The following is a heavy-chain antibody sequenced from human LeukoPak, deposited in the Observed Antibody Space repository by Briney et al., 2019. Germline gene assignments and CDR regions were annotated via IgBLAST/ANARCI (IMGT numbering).Heavy chain of an antibody. D-gene: IGHD6-13*01. CDR2: ISSSGSTI. Sequence: GGSLRLSCAASGFTFSSYEMNWVRQAPGKGLEWVSYISSSGSTIYYADSAKGRFTISRDNAKNSLYLQMNSLRAEDTAVYYCARVPPRQLVLFDYWGQGTLVTVSS. J-gene: IGHJ4*02. V-gene: IGHV3-48*03. CDR3: ARVPPRQLVLFDY. CDR1: GFTFSSYE.